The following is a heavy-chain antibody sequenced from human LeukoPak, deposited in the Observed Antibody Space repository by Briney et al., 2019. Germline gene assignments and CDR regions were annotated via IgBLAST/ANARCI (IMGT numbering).Heavy chain of an antibody. CDR3: ARRGGSLNYFDH. V-gene: IGHV5-51*01. D-gene: IGHD1-26*01. Sequence: GESLKISCKGSGYRFTNYWIGWVRQMPGKGLEWMGIIYPGDSNARYSPSFQGQVTISADKSISTAFLRWSSLKASDTAMYFCARRGGSLNYFDHWGQGTLVTVSS. J-gene: IGHJ4*02. CDR2: IYPGDSNA. CDR1: GYRFTNYW.